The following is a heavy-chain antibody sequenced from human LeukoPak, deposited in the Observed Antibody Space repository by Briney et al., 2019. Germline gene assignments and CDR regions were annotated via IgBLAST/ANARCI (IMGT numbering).Heavy chain of an antibody. CDR1: GFTFSRYV. V-gene: IGHV3-30-3*01. CDR3: AAREVDSSRVSLDN. D-gene: IGHD6-13*01. Sequence: GGSLRLSCAASGFTFSRYVIHWVRQAPGKGLEWVAAISHDGGTNFCADSVKGRFTVSRDNSKNTLYLQMDSLSAEDTAVYYCAAREVDSSRVSLDNWGQGTLVTVSS. CDR2: ISHDGGTN. J-gene: IGHJ4*02.